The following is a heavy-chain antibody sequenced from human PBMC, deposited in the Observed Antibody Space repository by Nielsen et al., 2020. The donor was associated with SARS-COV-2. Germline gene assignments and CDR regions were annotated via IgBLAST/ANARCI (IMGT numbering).Heavy chain of an antibody. J-gene: IGHJ4*02. D-gene: IGHD6-13*01. Sequence: GESLKISCTVSGFTFSSYGMHWVRQAPGKGLEWVAVIWFEGDKQEYADSVKGRFAISTDTSKNTLYLQMNSLRPEDTAVYYCTKGAQLGDYWGQGTLVTVSS. V-gene: IGHV3-30*02. CDR2: IWFEGDKQ. CDR1: GFTFSSYG. CDR3: TKGAQLGDY.